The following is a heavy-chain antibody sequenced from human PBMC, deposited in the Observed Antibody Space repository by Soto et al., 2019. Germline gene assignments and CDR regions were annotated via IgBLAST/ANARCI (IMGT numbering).Heavy chain of an antibody. V-gene: IGHV4-39*01. J-gene: IGHJ4*02. D-gene: IGHD2-15*01. CDR2: IYYSGST. Sequence: SETLSLTCAVSGGSISSSSYYWGWIRQPPGKGLEWIGSIYYSGSTYYNPSLKSRVTISVDTSKNQFSLKLSSVTAADTAVYYCARQGIVVVVAATLFDYWGQGTLVTVSS. CDR1: GGSISSSSYY. CDR3: ARQGIVVVVAATLFDY.